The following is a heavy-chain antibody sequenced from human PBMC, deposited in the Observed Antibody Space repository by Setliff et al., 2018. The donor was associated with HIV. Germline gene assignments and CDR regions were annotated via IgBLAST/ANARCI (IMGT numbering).Heavy chain of an antibody. CDR1: NDSNTSFY. J-gene: IGHJ4*03. CDR2: IYTSGSS. Sequence: SETLSLTCTVSNDSNTSFYWTWIRQPPGKGLEWIGYIYTSGSSNYNPSLKSRVTFSIDTPKNQFSLKLDSVTAADTAVYYCARAPYSAYDYTSFHTWGQGTMVTVSS. V-gene: IGHV4-4*08. D-gene: IGHD5-12*01. CDR3: ARAPYSAYDYTSFHT.